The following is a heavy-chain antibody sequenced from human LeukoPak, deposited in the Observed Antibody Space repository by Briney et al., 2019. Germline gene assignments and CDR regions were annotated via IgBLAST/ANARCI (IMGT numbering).Heavy chain of an antibody. Sequence: ETLSLTCTVSGGSISSYYWSWVRQAPGKGLEWVSAISGSGGNTYYADSVKGRFTISRDNSKNTLYLQMNSLRAEDTAVYYCAKDLFFVSSGTSFDYWGQGTLVTVSS. J-gene: IGHJ4*02. CDR3: AKDLFFVSSGTSFDY. D-gene: IGHD6-19*01. CDR2: ISGSGGNT. V-gene: IGHV3-23*01. CDR1: GGSISSYY.